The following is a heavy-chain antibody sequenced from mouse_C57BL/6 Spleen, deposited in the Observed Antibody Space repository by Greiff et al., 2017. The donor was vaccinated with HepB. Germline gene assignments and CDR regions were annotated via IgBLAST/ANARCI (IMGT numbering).Heavy chain of an antibody. D-gene: IGHD3-2*02. Sequence: QVHVKQPGAELVRPGSSVKLSCKASGYTFTSYWMHWVKQRPIQGLEWIGNIDPSDSETHYNQKFKDKATLTVDKSSSTAYMQLSSLTSEDSAVYYCARDSSGYPAWFAYWGQGTLVTVSA. J-gene: IGHJ3*01. CDR3: ARDSSGYPAWFAY. CDR1: GYTFTSYW. V-gene: IGHV1-52*01. CDR2: IDPSDSET.